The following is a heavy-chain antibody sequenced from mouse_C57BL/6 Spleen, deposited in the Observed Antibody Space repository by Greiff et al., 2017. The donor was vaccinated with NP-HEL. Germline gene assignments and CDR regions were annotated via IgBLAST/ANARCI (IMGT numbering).Heavy chain of an antibody. CDR3: ARGGYSNYAWFAY. Sequence: QVQLQQPGAELVMPGASVKLSCKASGYTFTSYWMHWVKQRPGQGLEWIGEIDPSDSYTNYNQKFKGKSTLTVDKSSSTAYMQLSSLTSEDSAVYYCARGGYSNYAWFAYWGQGTLVTVSA. CDR2: IDPSDSYT. V-gene: IGHV1-69*01. CDR1: GYTFTSYW. D-gene: IGHD2-5*01. J-gene: IGHJ3*01.